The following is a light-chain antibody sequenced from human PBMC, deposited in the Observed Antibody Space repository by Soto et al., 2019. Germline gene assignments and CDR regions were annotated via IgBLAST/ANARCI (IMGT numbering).Light chain of an antibody. V-gene: IGLV2-14*03. Sequence: QSALTQPASVSGAPGQSITISCTGTSSDVGCSNYVSWYQQHPGKAPKLMIYDVSNRPSGVSNRFSGSKSGNTASLTISGLQAEDEADYYCSSYTSSSNYVVFGVGTKLTVL. CDR1: SSDVGCSNY. J-gene: IGLJ2*01. CDR2: DVS. CDR3: SSYTSSSNYVV.